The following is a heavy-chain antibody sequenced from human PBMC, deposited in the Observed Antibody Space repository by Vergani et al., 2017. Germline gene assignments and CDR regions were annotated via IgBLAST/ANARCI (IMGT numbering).Heavy chain of an antibody. CDR1: GYTFTGYY. V-gene: IGHV1-2*02. Sequence: QMQLVQSGAEVKKSGASVKVSCKASGYTFTGYYMHWVRQAPGQGLEWMGWINPNSGGTNYAQKFQGRVTMTRDTSISTAYMELSRLRSDDTAVYYCARSGPLMRGQYYYGSGSYYPFDYWGQGTLVTVSS. CDR3: ARSGPLMRGQYYYGSGSYYPFDY. CDR2: INPNSGGT. J-gene: IGHJ4*02. D-gene: IGHD3-10*01.